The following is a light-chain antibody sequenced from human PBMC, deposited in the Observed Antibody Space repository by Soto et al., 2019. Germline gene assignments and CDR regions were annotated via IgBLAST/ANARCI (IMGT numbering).Light chain of an antibody. V-gene: IGLV2-23*03. J-gene: IGLJ2*01. CDR1: SSDVGTYNL. CDR2: EGS. Sequence: QSALTQPAFVSGSPGQSITISCTGTSSDVGTYNLVSWYQQHPGKAPKLMIYEGSKRPSGVSNRFSGSKSGNTASLTISGLQTEDEADYYCCSYAGISTFVVFGGGTKLTVL. CDR3: CSYAGISTFVV.